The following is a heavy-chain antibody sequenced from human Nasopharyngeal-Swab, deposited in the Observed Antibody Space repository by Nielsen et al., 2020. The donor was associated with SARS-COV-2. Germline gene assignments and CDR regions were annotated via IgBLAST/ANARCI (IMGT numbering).Heavy chain of an antibody. J-gene: IGHJ6*02. V-gene: IGHV2-70*01. D-gene: IGHD6-13*01. Sequence: SGPTLVKPTQTLTLTCTFSGFSLSTSGMCVSWIRQPPGKALEWLALIDRDDDKYYSTSLKTRLTISKDTSKNQVVLTMTNMDPVDTATYYCARGCTAAGPIRNYYGMDVWGQGTTVTVSS. CDR1: GFSLSTSGMC. CDR2: IDRDDDK. CDR3: ARGCTAAGPIRNYYGMDV.